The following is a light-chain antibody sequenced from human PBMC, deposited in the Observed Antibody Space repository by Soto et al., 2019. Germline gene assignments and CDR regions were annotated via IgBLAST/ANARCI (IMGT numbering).Light chain of an antibody. Sequence: EIVMPQSPDTLSVSPGERVTLSCRASQSVSSDLAWYQHKPGQAPRLLIYGASTRATGTPARFSGSGSGTEFSLSISSLQSEDFAVYYCLQYNDWPPKQYTCGQGTKLEIK. CDR2: GAS. J-gene: IGKJ2*01. CDR1: QSVSSD. CDR3: LQYNDWPPKQYT. V-gene: IGKV3-15*01.